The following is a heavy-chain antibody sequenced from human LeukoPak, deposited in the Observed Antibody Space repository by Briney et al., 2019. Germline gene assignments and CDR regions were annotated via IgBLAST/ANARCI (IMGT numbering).Heavy chain of an antibody. CDR3: ATLPRGHLFDS. V-gene: IGHV1-24*01. CDR2: FVPEDGET. J-gene: IGHJ4*02. D-gene: IGHD3-10*01. Sequence: ASVKVSCKLSGDTLTELSMHWVRQSPGKGLEWMGGFVPEDGETIYAQKFQGRVTMTEDTSTNTAYMELSSLRSDDTAVYFCATLPRGHLFDSWGQGTLVTVSS. CDR1: GDTLTELS.